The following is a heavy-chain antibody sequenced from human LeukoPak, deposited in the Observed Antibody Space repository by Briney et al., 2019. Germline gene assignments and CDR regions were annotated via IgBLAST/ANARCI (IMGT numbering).Heavy chain of an antibody. D-gene: IGHD2-15*01. CDR3: ARAGCSGGSCYRSRGAFDI. CDR2: IYTSGNT. J-gene: IGHJ3*02. CDR1: GGSFSIYY. V-gene: IGHV4-4*07. Sequence: PSETLSLTCNVSGGSFSIYYWSWIRQPAGKGLEWIGRIYTSGNTNYNPSLKSRVTMSVDTSKNQFSLKLSSVTAADTAVYYCARAGCSGGSCYRSRGAFDIWGQGTMVTVSS.